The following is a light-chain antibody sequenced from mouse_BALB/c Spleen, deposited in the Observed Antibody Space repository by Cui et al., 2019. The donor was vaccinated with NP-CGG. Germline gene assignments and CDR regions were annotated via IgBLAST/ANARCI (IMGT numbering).Light chain of an antibody. CDR1: TGAVTTSNY. CDR3: ALWYSNHWV. Sequence: QAVVPLESALTTSPGETVTLTCRSSTGAVTTSNYANWVQEKPDHLFTGLIGGTNNRAPGVPARFSGSLIGDKAALTIKGAQTEDEAIYFCALWYSNHWVFGGGTKLTVL. J-gene: IGLJ1*01. V-gene: IGLV1*01. CDR2: GTN.